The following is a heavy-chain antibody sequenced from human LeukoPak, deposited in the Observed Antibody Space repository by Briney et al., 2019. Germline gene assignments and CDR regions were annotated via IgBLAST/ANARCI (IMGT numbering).Heavy chain of an antibody. D-gene: IGHD3-22*01. CDR1: GGSISSSSYY. Sequence: SETLSLTCTVSGGSISSSSYYWGWIRQPPGKGLEWIGSIYYSGSTYYNPSLKSRVTISVDTSKNQFSLKLSSVTAADTAVYYCARDPTYYYDSSGYFFDYWGQGTLVTVFS. CDR2: IYYSGST. CDR3: ARDPTYYYDSSGYFFDY. V-gene: IGHV4-39*07. J-gene: IGHJ4*02.